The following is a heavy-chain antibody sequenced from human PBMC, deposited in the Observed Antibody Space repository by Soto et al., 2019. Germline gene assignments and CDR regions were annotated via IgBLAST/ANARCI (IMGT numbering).Heavy chain of an antibody. CDR2: ISAYNGNT. CDR3: ASDYSNYDYYYYGMDV. Sequence: ASVKVSCKASGYTFTSYGISWVRQAPGQGLEWMGWISAYNGNTNYAQKLRGRVTMTTDTSTSTAYMELRSLRSDDTAVYYCASDYSNYDYYYYGMDVWGQGTTVTVSS. J-gene: IGHJ6*02. CDR1: GYTFTSYG. D-gene: IGHD4-4*01. V-gene: IGHV1-18*01.